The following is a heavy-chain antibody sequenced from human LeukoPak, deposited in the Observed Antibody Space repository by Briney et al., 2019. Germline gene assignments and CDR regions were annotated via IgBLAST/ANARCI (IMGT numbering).Heavy chain of an antibody. CDR3: ARDLKQFGGWFDY. J-gene: IGHJ4*02. CDR1: GYTFTGYY. V-gene: IGHV1-3*01. D-gene: IGHD2-15*01. Sequence: ASVKVSCKASGYTFTGYYMHWVRQAPGQRLEWMGWINAGNGNTKYSQKFQGRVTITRDTSASTAYMELSSLRSEDTAVYYCARDLKQFGGWFDYWGQGTLVTVSS. CDR2: INAGNGNT.